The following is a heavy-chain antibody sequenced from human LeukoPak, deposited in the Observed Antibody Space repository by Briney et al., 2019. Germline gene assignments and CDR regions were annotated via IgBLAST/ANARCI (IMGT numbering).Heavy chain of an antibody. V-gene: IGHV1-2*02. J-gene: IGHJ4*02. CDR1: GYTFTGYY. CDR2: INPNGGGT. CDR3: ARAGELWPTWDY. D-gene: IGHD3-16*01. Sequence: ASVKVSCKASGYTFTGYYMHWVRQAPGQGLEWMGWINPNGGGTNYAQKLQGRVTMTRDTSISTAYMELSRLRSDDTAVYYCARAGELWPTWDYWGQGTLVTVSS.